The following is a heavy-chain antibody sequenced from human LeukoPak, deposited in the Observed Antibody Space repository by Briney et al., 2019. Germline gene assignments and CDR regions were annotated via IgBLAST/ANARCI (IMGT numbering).Heavy chain of an antibody. J-gene: IGHJ4*02. CDR1: GGSISSSSYY. D-gene: IGHD3-3*01. CDR2: IDYSGST. CDR3: ARGYYDFWSGYAHGLFDY. Sequence: AETLSLTCTVSGGSISSSSYYWGWMRQPPGKGLEWIGSIDYSGSTYYNPSLKSRVTISVYTSNNQFPLKLSSVTAADTAVYYCARGYYDFWSGYAHGLFDYWGQGTLVTVSS. V-gene: IGHV4-39*01.